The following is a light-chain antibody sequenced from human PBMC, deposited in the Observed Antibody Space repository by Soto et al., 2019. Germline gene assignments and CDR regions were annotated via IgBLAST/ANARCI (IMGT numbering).Light chain of an antibody. Sequence: DVQMTQSPTSLSASVGDRITITCRASQSVITYVNWYQHKLGNAPKLLIYAASRLESGVPSRFSGSGSETDFTLTISSLQPEDFATYYCQQSYQTASIAFGQGTRLEIK. CDR3: QQSYQTASIA. CDR2: AAS. V-gene: IGKV1-39*01. CDR1: QSVITY. J-gene: IGKJ5*01.